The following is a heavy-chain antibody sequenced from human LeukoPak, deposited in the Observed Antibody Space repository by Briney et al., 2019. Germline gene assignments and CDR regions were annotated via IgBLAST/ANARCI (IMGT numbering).Heavy chain of an antibody. CDR3: ARDGVFYYGSGSYSQNYYYYMDV. CDR1: GYTFTGYY. J-gene: IGHJ6*03. Sequence: GASVKVSCKASGYTFTGYYIHWVRQAPGQGLEWMGWINPNSGDTNYAQKFQGRVTMTRDTSIDTAYMELSRLRSDDTAVYYCARDGVFYYGSGSYSQNYYYYMDVWGKGTTVTVSS. D-gene: IGHD3-10*01. CDR2: INPNSGDT. V-gene: IGHV1-2*02.